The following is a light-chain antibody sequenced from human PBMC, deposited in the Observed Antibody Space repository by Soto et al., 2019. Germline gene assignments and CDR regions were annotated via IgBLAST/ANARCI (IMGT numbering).Light chain of an antibody. V-gene: IGLV2-14*03. Sequence: QSALTQPASVSGSPGQSITISCTGTSSDVGGYNYVSWYQHHPGKAPKLIIYDVTNRPSGVSNPFSGSKSGNTASLTISGLQPEDEADYYFSSYTTSNTRQIVFGTGTKPTVL. CDR2: DVT. J-gene: IGLJ1*01. CDR3: SSYTTSNTRQIV. CDR1: SSDVGGYNY.